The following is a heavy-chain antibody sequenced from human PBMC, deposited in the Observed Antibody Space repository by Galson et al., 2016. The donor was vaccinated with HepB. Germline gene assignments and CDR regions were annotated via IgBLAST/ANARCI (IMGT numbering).Heavy chain of an antibody. Sequence: SGDSVYNNGAAWVWIRQSPSRGLEWLRRTFYRSTWENHYAGSVKNRITISPDTSRNQFSLHLNSVTPEDTAVYYCARAVMLGRGMDVWGQGTTVTVSS. CDR3: ARAVMLGRGMDV. J-gene: IGHJ6*02. V-gene: IGHV6-1*01. CDR2: TFYRSTWEN. D-gene: IGHD3-10*01. CDR1: GDSVYNNGAA.